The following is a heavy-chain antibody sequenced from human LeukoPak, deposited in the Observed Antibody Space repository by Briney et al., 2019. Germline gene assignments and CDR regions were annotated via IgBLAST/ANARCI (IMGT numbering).Heavy chain of an antibody. V-gene: IGHV4-30-2*01. Sequence: SQTLSLTCAVSGGSISSGGYSWSWIQQPPGKGLEWIGYIYHSGSTYYNPSLKSRVTISVDRSKNQFSLKLSSVTAADTAVYYCAREVGYYDSSGCPPYYYYYGMDVWGQGTTVTVSS. CDR3: AREVGYYDSSGCPPYYYYYGMDV. CDR2: IYHSGST. D-gene: IGHD3-22*01. J-gene: IGHJ6*02. CDR1: GGSISSGGYS.